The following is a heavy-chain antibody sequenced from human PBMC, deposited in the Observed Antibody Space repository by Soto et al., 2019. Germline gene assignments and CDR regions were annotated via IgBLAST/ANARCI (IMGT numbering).Heavy chain of an antibody. Sequence: SETLSLTCTVSGGSISSYYWSWIRQPPGKGLEWIGYIYYSGSTNYNPSLKSRVTISVDTSKNQFSLKLSSVTAADTAVYYCARLLLRSDCYYYYGMDVWGQGTTVTVSS. J-gene: IGHJ6*02. CDR3: ARLLLRSDCYYYYGMDV. CDR2: IYYSGST. CDR1: GGSISSYY. V-gene: IGHV4-59*08. D-gene: IGHD3-16*01.